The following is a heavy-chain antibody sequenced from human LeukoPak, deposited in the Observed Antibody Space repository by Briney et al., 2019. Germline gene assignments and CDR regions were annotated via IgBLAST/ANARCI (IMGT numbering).Heavy chain of an antibody. CDR3: ARGQFSWFGEFQAFDY. CDR2: ISAYNGNT. CDR1: GYTFTSYG. D-gene: IGHD3-10*01. Sequence: GASVKVSCKASGYTFTSYGISWVRQAPGQGLEWMGWISAYNGNTNYAQKFQGRVTMTRDTSISTAYMELSRLRSDDTAVYYCARGQFSWFGEFQAFDYWGQGTLVTVSS. J-gene: IGHJ4*02. V-gene: IGHV1-18*01.